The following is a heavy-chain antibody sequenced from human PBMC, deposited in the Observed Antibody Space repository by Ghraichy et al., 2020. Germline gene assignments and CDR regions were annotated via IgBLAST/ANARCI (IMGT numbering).Heavy chain of an antibody. V-gene: IGHV3-48*02. D-gene: IGHD4-23*01. Sequence: GGSLRLSCVASGFSFSNYIMNWVRQAPGKGLEWVSHISSSSRTISYADSVKGRFTVSRDNAKNSLFLQMNSLRDEDTAVYYCARASRVVRFYYYDALDVWGQGTTVTVSS. J-gene: IGHJ6*02. CDR2: ISSSSRTI. CDR1: GFSFSNYI. CDR3: ARASRVVRFYYYDALDV.